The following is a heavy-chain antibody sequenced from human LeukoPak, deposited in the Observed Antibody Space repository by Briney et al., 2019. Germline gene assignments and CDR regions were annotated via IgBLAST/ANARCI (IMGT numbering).Heavy chain of an antibody. D-gene: IGHD6-13*01. CDR1: GFTFSSYA. Sequence: GSLSLSCAASGFTFSSYAMSWVRRAPGKGLEWVSVIYSGGSTYYADSVKGRFTISRDNSKNTLYLQMNSLRAEDTAVYYCARGQPGVAAAGNLDYWGQGTLVTVSS. V-gene: IGHV3-66*01. CDR2: IYSGGST. J-gene: IGHJ4*02. CDR3: ARGQPGVAAAGNLDY.